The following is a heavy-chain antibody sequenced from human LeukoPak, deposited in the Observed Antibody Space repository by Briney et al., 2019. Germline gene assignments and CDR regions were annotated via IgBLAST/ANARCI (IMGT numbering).Heavy chain of an antibody. Sequence: GASVKVSCKASGYTFPNSGLSWVRQAPGQGLEWMGWISAYNGNTNYAQKLQGRVTMTTDTSTSTAYMELRSLRSDDTAVYYCARVGYSGYDWEWYFDYWGQGTLVTVSS. CDR3: ARVGYSGYDWEWYFDY. J-gene: IGHJ4*02. D-gene: IGHD5-12*01. V-gene: IGHV1-18*01. CDR2: ISAYNGNT. CDR1: GYTFPNSG.